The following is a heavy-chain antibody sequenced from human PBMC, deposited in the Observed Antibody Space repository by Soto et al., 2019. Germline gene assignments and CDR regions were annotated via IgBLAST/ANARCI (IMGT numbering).Heavy chain of an antibody. V-gene: IGHV3-30-3*01. CDR2: ISYDGSNK. Sequence: GGSLRLSCAASGFTFSSYAMHWVRQAPGKGLEWVAVISYDGSNKYYADSVKGRFTISRDNSKNTLYLQMNSLRAEDTAVCYCARDGSYYYGSGSYYPRGYYGMDVWGQGTTVTVSS. D-gene: IGHD3-10*01. CDR3: ARDGSYYYGSGSYYPRGYYGMDV. J-gene: IGHJ6*02. CDR1: GFTFSSYA.